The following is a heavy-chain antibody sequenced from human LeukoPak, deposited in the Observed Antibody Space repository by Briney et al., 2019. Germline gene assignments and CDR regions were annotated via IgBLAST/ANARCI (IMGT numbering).Heavy chain of an antibody. V-gene: IGHV4-30-2*01. CDR2: IYHSGST. Sequence: SEPLSLTCGVSGGSISSGGYSWSWIRQPPGKGLEWIGYIYHSGSTYYNPSLKSRVTISVDRSKNQFSLKLSSVTAADTAVYYCAQGYTSGMDVWGKGTTVTVSS. CDR1: GGSISSGGYS. D-gene: IGHD3-16*02. CDR3: AQGYTSGMDV. J-gene: IGHJ6*04.